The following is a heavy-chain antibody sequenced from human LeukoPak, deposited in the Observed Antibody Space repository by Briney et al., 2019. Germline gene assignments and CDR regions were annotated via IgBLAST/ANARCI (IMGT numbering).Heavy chain of an antibody. V-gene: IGHV3-66*01. CDR2: IYSGGNT. J-gene: IGHJ4*02. CDR3: ARDRGGSGSYRYFDY. D-gene: IGHD3-10*01. CDR1: GFTVSSSY. Sequence: GGSLRLSCAVSGFTVSSSYMNWVRQAPGKGLEWVSVIYSGGNTYYADSVKGRLTSSRDNSKNTLYLQMDSLRAEDTAMYYCARDRGGSGSYRYFDYWGQGALVTVSS.